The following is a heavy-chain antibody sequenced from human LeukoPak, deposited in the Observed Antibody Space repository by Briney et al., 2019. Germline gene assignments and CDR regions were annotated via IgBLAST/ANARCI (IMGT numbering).Heavy chain of an antibody. CDR2: IYSGGST. Sequence: GGSLRLSCSASGFTVSSNYMSWVRQAPGKGLEWVSVIYSGGSTYYADSVKGRFTITRDNSKNTLYLQMNSLRAEDTAVYYCVEIDSVWGQGTMVTVSS. CDR1: GFTVSSNY. V-gene: IGHV3-53*01. J-gene: IGHJ3*01. D-gene: IGHD3-9*01. CDR3: VEIDSV.